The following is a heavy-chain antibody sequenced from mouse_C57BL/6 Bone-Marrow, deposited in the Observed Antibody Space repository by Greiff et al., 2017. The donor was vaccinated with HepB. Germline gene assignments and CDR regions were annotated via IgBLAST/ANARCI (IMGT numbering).Heavy chain of an antibody. Sequence: QVQLQQPGAELVMPGASVKLSCKASGYTFTSYWMHWVKQRPGQGLEWIGEIDPSDSYTNYNQKFKGKSTLTVDKSSSTAYMQLSSLTSEDSAVYYCAREHLLWYFDVWGTGTTVTVSS. CDR2: IDPSDSYT. V-gene: IGHV1-69*01. D-gene: IGHD2-1*01. CDR3: AREHLLWYFDV. CDR1: GYTFTSYW. J-gene: IGHJ1*03.